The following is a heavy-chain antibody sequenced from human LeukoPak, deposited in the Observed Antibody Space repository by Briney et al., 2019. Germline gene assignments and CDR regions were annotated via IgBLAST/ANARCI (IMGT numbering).Heavy chain of an antibody. D-gene: IGHD1-26*01. Sequence: PGRSLRLSCAASGFTFSSYAMHWVRQAPGKGLEWVAVISYDGSNKYYADSVKGRFTISRDNSKNTLYLQMNSLRAEDTAVYYCAKDKWYSGSYLPYYFDYWGQGTLVTVSS. CDR1: GFTFSSYA. J-gene: IGHJ4*02. CDR2: ISYDGSNK. CDR3: AKDKWYSGSYLPYYFDY. V-gene: IGHV3-30-3*01.